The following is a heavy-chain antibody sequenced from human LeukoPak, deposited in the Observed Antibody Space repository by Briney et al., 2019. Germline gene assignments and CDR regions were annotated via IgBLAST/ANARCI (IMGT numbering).Heavy chain of an antibody. V-gene: IGHV3-30*02. CDR1: GFTFSSYG. D-gene: IGHD3-22*01. CDR2: IRYDGSNK. J-gene: IGHJ3*02. Sequence: PGGSLRLSCAASGFTFSSYGMHWVRQAPGKGLEWVAFIRYDGSNKYYADSVKGRFTISRDNSKNTLYLQMNSLRAEDTAVYYGAKDPRRITMIVVVPDAFDIWGQGTMVTVSS. CDR3: AKDPRRITMIVVVPDAFDI.